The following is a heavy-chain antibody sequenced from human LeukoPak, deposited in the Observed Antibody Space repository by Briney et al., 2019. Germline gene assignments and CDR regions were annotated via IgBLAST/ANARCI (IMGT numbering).Heavy chain of an antibody. CDR1: GFSSSSYI. Sequence: SGGCLRVSCAASGFSSSSYIMHSGREAPRKGVECGAVISYDGSNKYYADSVKGRLSISRDYSKNTPYLQMNSLRADDMTVYYCARDFRQLVRCCYYYYIDVWGKGTTVTVSS. CDR2: ISYDGSNK. CDR3: ARDFRQLVRCCYYYYIDV. D-gene: IGHD6-13*01. J-gene: IGHJ6*03. V-gene: IGHV3-30*06.